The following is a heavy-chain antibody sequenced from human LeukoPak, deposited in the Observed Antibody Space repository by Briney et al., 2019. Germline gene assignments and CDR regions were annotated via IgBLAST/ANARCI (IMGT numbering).Heavy chain of an antibody. CDR3: ATSPAAMFNWFDP. CDR1: GYTFTSYY. CDR2: INPSGGST. J-gene: IGHJ5*02. D-gene: IGHD2-2*01. Sequence: ASVKVSCKASGYTFTSYYMHWVRQAPGQGLEWMGIINPSGGSTSYAQKFQGRVAMTRDTSTSTVYMELSSLRSEDTAVYYCATSPAAMFNWFDPWGQGTLVTVSS. V-gene: IGHV1-46*01.